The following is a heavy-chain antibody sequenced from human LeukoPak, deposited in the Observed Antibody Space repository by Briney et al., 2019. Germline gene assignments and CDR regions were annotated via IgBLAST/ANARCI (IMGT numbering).Heavy chain of an antibody. J-gene: IGHJ4*02. CDR1: GFTFSDYY. CDR3: ARVGSIAAAGTPDF. Sequence: AGGSLRLSCAASGFTFSDYYMSWFRQAPGQGLEWVSYISSSGSTMYYADSVKGRFTISRDNAKNSLYLQMNSLRAEDTAIYYCARVGSIAAAGTPDFWGQGTLVTVSS. CDR2: ISSSGSTM. D-gene: IGHD6-13*01. V-gene: IGHV3-11*01.